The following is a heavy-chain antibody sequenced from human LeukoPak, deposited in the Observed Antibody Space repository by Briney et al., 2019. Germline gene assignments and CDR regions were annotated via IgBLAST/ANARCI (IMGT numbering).Heavy chain of an antibody. D-gene: IGHD3-22*01. CDR2: ISYDGSSK. CDR1: GFTFSSHA. CDR3: AKGSKLVVITRDHYMAV. V-gene: IGHV3-30*04. Sequence: GRSLRLSCAASGFTFSSHAMHWVRQAPGKGLEWVAVISYDGSSKYYADSVKGRFTISRDNSKNTLYLQMNSLRAGDTAVYYCAKGSKLVVITRDHYMAVWGKGTTVTISS. J-gene: IGHJ6*03.